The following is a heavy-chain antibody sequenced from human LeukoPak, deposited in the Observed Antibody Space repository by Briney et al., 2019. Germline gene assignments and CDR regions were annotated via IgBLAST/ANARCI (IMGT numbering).Heavy chain of an antibody. CDR1: GGSVSSGGYY. D-gene: IGHD1-14*01. V-gene: IGHV4-30-2*01. CDR2: IYHSGST. Sequence: SETLSLTCTVSGGSVSSGGYYWSWIRQPPGKGLEWIGYIYHSGSTYYNPSLKSRVTISVDRSKNQFSLKLTSVTAADTAVYYCARDSGTILGDYWGQGTLVTVSS. CDR3: ARDSGTILGDY. J-gene: IGHJ4*02.